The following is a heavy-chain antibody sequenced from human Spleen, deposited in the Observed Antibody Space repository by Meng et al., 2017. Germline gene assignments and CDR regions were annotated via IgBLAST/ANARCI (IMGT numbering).Heavy chain of an antibody. CDR3: ARQLGDL. Sequence: GGSLRLSCKAPGGIFSNYVIGWVRQMPGRGLEWMAIIYPGNSATRYSPSFQGQVTISADKSITTAYLQWNSLKASDTAMYYCARQLGDLWGQGTLVTVSS. V-gene: IGHV5-51*01. D-gene: IGHD3-16*01. CDR1: GGIFSNYV. J-gene: IGHJ4*02. CDR2: IYPGNSAT.